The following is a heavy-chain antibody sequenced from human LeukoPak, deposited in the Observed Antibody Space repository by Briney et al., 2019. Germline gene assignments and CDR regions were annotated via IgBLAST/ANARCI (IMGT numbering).Heavy chain of an antibody. CDR2: IYSGGST. V-gene: IGHV3-53*01. J-gene: IGHJ4*02. D-gene: IGHD2/OR15-2a*01. CDR3: AAQTTFSYYFDF. Sequence: GGSLRLSCAASGFTVSSNYMNWVRQAPGKGLEWVSIIYSGGSTYYADSVKGRFTISRDNSKNTLYLQMNSVRAEDTDVYYCAAQTTFSYYFDFWGQGTLVIVSS. CDR1: GFTVSSNY.